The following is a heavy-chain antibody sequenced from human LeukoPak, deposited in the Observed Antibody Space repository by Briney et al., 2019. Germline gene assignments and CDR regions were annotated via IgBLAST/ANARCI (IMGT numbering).Heavy chain of an antibody. Sequence: PGGSLRLSCAASGFTVSNSYMSWVRQAPGKGLEWVSVIYSGGSTYYADSVKGRFTISRDNSKNTLYLQMNSLRAEDTAVYHCAKDLTTGTLSFDYWGQGTLVTVSS. CDR1: GFTVSNSY. CDR3: AKDLTTGTLSFDY. V-gene: IGHV3-53*01. CDR2: IYSGGST. J-gene: IGHJ4*02. D-gene: IGHD1-1*01.